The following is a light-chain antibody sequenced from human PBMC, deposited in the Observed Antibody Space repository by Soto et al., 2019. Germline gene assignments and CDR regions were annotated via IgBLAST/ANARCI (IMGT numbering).Light chain of an antibody. Sequence: DIQMTQSPSTLSASVGDRVTITCRASQTISTWLAWYQQKPGKAPNLLIYDASTLESGVPSRFSGSGSGTEFTLTISSLQPDDFAIYICQHYHLYPWTFGQGTKVDIK. CDR1: QTISTW. J-gene: IGKJ1*01. CDR3: QHYHLYPWT. V-gene: IGKV1-5*01. CDR2: DAS.